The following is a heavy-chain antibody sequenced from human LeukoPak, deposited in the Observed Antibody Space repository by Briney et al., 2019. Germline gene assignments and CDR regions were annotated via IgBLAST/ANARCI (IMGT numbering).Heavy chain of an antibody. CDR3: AKAPYLSSGS. CDR1: RGSFSGYY. Sequence: AESLSLTCAVYRGSFSGYYWSWIRQPPGKGLEWIGEIDHSGATNSNPSHRSRVTISLDTSKNQFSLTLISITAADSAKYYGAKAPYLSSGSWGQGTRVTVTA. CDR2: IDHSGAT. D-gene: IGHD3-22*01. J-gene: IGHJ3*01. V-gene: IGHV4-34*01.